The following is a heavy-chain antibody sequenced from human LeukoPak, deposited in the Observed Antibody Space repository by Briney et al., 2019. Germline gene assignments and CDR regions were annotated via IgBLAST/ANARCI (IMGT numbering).Heavy chain of an antibody. J-gene: IGHJ4*02. Sequence: GPVKVSCKASGYTFTSYGISWVRQAPGQGLEWMGWISAYNGNTNYAQKLQGRVTMTTDTSTSTAYMELRSLRSDDTAVYYCATLDYYDSSAYCSDYWGQGTLVTVSS. CDR2: ISAYNGNT. CDR3: ATLDYYDSSAYCSDY. V-gene: IGHV1-18*01. D-gene: IGHD3-22*01. CDR1: GYTFTSYG.